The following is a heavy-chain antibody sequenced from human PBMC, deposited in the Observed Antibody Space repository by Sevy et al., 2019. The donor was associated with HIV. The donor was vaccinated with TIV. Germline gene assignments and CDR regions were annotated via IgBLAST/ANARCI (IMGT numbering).Heavy chain of an antibody. CDR3: ARHCGSTSCSQGFDI. J-gene: IGHJ3*02. CDR1: GGSFSGYY. CDR2: INHSGST. V-gene: IGHV4-34*01. Sequence: SETLSLTCAVYGGSFSGYYWSWIRQPPGKGLEWIGEINHSGSTNYNPSLKSRVTISVDTSKNQFSLKLSHVTAADTAVYYCARHCGSTSCSQGFDIWGQGTMVTVSS. D-gene: IGHD2-2*01.